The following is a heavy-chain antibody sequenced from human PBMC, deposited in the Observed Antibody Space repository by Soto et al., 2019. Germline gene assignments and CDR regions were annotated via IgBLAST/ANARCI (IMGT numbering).Heavy chain of an antibody. D-gene: IGHD6-13*01. CDR2: ISAYNGNT. J-gene: IGHJ5*02. CDR3: ARSGIAAADWFDP. Sequence: GESLKISCKGSGYTFTSYGVSWVRQAPGQGLEWMGWISAYNGNTNYAQKLQGRVTMTTDTSTSTAYMELRSLRSDDTAVYYCARSGIAAADWFDPWGQAALVTVSS. CDR1: GYTFTSYG. V-gene: IGHV1-18*01.